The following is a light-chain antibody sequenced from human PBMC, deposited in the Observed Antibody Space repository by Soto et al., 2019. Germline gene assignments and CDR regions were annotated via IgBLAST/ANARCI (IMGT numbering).Light chain of an antibody. CDR3: QQYSIYWNT. V-gene: IGKV1-5*01. Sequence: DIQMTQSPSTLSASVGDGVTITCRASQSISTWLAWYQQKPGKAPKLLIYDASTLESGVPSRLSGSGSGTEFTLTISSLQPDDFATYYCQQYSIYWNTFGQGTKLEIK. J-gene: IGKJ2*01. CDR1: QSISTW. CDR2: DAS.